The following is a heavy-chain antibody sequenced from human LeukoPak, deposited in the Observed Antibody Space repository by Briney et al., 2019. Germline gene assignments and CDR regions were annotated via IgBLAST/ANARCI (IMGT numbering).Heavy chain of an antibody. Sequence: GGSLRLSCAASGFTFSSYAMHWVRQAPGKGLEWVAVISYDGSNKYYADSVKGRFTNSRDNSKNTLYLQMNSLRAEDTAVYYCAREESRYCSGGSCYQRYYYGMDVWGQGTTVTVSS. CDR1: GFTFSSYA. CDR2: ISYDGSNK. D-gene: IGHD2-15*01. CDR3: AREESRYCSGGSCYQRYYYGMDV. J-gene: IGHJ6*02. V-gene: IGHV3-30-3*01.